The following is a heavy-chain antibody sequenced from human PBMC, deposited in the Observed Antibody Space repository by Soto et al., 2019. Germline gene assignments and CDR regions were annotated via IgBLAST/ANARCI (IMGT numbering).Heavy chain of an antibody. CDR1: GGTFSSYA. CDR3: ARESPGIAADLQDV. D-gene: IGHD6-13*01. CDR2: IIPIFGTA. J-gene: IGHJ6*02. Sequence: GASVKVSCKASGGTFSSYAISWVRQAPGQGLEWMGGIIPIFGTANYAQKFQGRVTITADESTSTAYMELSSLRSEDTAVYYCARESPGIAADLQDVWGQGTTVTVSS. V-gene: IGHV1-69*13.